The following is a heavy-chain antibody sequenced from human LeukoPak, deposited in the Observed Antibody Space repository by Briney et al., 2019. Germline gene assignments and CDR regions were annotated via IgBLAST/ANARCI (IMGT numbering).Heavy chain of an antibody. V-gene: IGHV3-53*01. CDR1: GFAVSSNY. J-gene: IGHJ5*02. CDR2: FYSGGST. Sequence: PGGSLRLSCAASGFAVSSNYMTWVRQAPGEGLEWVSVFYSGGSTYYADSVKGRFTISRDNSKNTLYLQMNSLRAEDTAVYYCARHDWFDPWGRGTLVTVSS. CDR3: ARHDWFDP.